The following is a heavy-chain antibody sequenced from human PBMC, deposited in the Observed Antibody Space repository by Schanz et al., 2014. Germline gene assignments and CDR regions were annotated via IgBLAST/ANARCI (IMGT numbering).Heavy chain of an antibody. D-gene: IGHD2-15*01. Sequence: QVQLVESGGGVVQPGRSLRLSCAASGFTFSSYGMHWVRQAPGKGLEWVAATRYDGNNKYYVDSVKGRFTISRDNSKNTLYLQVSSRRAEATVEYYGRRDLGGGQTDIWGQGTIVTVSS. CDR2: TRYDGNNK. J-gene: IGHJ6*02. V-gene: IGHV3-33*01. CDR3: RRDLGGGQTDI. CDR1: GFTFSSYG.